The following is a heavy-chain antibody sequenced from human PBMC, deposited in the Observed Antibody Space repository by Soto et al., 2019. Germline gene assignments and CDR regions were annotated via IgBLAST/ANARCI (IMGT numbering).Heavy chain of an antibody. V-gene: IGHV1-69*01. D-gene: IGHD2-2*01. CDR3: ARSQGSSTSLEIYYYYYYGMDV. CDR2: IIPISETT. J-gene: IGHJ6*02. Sequence: QVQLVQSGAEVKKPGSSVKVSCKASGGTFSSYAISWVRQAPGQGLEWMGGIIPISETTNYAQKFQGRVTITADESKRTAHMELMIWRSEDTAVYYCARSQGSSTSLEIYYYYYYGMDVWGQGTTVTVSS. CDR1: GGTFSSYA.